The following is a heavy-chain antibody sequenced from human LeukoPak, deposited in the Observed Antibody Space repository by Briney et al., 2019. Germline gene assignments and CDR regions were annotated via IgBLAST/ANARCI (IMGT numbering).Heavy chain of an antibody. CDR3: ATSLVDCSGGSCYRNWFDP. V-gene: IGHV1-24*01. CDR2: FDPEDGET. D-gene: IGHD2-15*01. CDR1: GYTLTELS. J-gene: IGHJ5*02. Sequence: ASVKVSCKVSGYTLTELSMHWVRQAPGKGLEWMGGFDPEDGETIYAQKFQGRVTMTEDTSTDTAYMELSSLRSEDTAVYYCATSLVDCSGGSCYRNWFDPWGQGTLVTVSS.